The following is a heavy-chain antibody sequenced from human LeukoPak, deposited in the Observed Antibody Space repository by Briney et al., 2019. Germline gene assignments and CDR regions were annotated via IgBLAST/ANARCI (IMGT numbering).Heavy chain of an antibody. Sequence: GGSLRLSCAASGFTFGTYWMSWVRQAPGKGLEWVANIKEDGSEKYYVDSVKGRFTISRDNAKNSLYLQMNSLRAEDTALYYCAKDTEDIVYGMDVWGQGTTVTVSS. CDR1: GFTFGTYW. V-gene: IGHV3-7*03. J-gene: IGHJ6*02. CDR3: AKDTEDIVYGMDV. CDR2: IKEDGSEK. D-gene: IGHD5-12*01.